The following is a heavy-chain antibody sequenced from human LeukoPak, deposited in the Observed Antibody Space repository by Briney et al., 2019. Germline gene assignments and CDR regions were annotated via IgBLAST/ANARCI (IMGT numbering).Heavy chain of an antibody. CDR1: GGSISSYY. V-gene: IGHV4-59*08. J-gene: IGHJ4*02. CDR2: IYYSGST. CDR3: ARHSRGWYSDY. Sequence: SETPSLTCTVSGGSISSYYWSWIRQPPGKGLEWIGYIYYSGSTNYNPSLKSRVTISVDTSKNQFSLKLSSVTAADTAVYYCARHSRGWYSDYWGQGTLVTVSS. D-gene: IGHD6-19*01.